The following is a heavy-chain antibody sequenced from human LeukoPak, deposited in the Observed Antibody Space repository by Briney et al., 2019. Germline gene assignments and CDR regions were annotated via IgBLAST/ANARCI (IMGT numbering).Heavy chain of an antibody. Sequence: GGSLRLSCAASGFTFSSYAMSWVRQAPGKGLEWVSAISGSGAGTYYADSVKGRFTISRDNSKTTLYLQMNGLRAEDTAVYYCAREPLIQEPYYFDYWGQGTLVTVSS. V-gene: IGHV3-23*01. D-gene: IGHD1-26*01. J-gene: IGHJ4*02. CDR1: GFTFSSYA. CDR3: AREPLIQEPYYFDY. CDR2: ISGSGAGT.